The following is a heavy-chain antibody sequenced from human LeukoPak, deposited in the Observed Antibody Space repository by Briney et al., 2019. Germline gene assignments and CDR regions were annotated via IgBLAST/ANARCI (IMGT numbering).Heavy chain of an antibody. CDR2: IYTSGTT. CDR3: ARGYPNDIVGASFDS. CDR1: GGSINNYY. Sequence: KPSETLSLTCTVSGGSINNYYWTWIRQPAGKGLEWIGRIYTSGTTNYNPSLKSRVTMSVDTSKNQFSLKLSSVTAADTAVYYCARGYPNDIVGASFDSWGQGTLVTVSS. V-gene: IGHV4-4*07. J-gene: IGHJ4*02. D-gene: IGHD1-26*01.